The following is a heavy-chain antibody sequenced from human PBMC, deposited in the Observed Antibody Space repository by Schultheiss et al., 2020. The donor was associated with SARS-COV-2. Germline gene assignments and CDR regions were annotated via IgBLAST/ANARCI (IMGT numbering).Heavy chain of an antibody. Sequence: SETLSLTCTVSGGSVTGYYWSWIRQPPGKGLEWIGYIYYSGSTNYNPSLKSRVTISVDASKKQFSLRLSSVTAADTAVYYCARYCSSTSCYAQLHAFDIWGQGTMVTVSS. J-gene: IGHJ3*02. CDR1: GGSVTGYY. CDR2: IYYSGST. V-gene: IGHV4-59*08. CDR3: ARYCSSTSCYAQLHAFDI. D-gene: IGHD2-2*01.